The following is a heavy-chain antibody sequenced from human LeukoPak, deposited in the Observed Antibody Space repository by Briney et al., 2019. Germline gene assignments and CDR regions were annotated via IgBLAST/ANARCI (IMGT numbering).Heavy chain of an antibody. CDR1: TFKNYA. J-gene: IGHJ4*02. CDR3: AKDRSGSGYFDY. CDR2: ISGRGTET. V-gene: IGHV3-23*01. Sequence: PGGSLRLSCAITFKNYAVTWVRQAPGKGLEWVSSISGRGTETYYADSVQGRFTISRDTSKNTLYLQMNSLRAEDTAVYYCAKDRSGSGYFDYWGQGTLVTVSS. D-gene: IGHD3-10*01.